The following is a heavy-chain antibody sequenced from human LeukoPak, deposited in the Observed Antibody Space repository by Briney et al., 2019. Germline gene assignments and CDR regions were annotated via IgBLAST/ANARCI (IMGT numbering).Heavy chain of an antibody. D-gene: IGHD3-16*01. CDR2: IYYSGST. J-gene: IGHJ4*02. V-gene: IGHV4-39*07. CDR1: GGSISSSSYY. CDR3: ARDYLYDYVWGRTFDY. Sequence: SETLSLTCTVSGGSISSSSYYWGWIRQPPGKGLEWIGSIYYSGSTYYNPSLKSRVTISVDTSKNQFSLKLSSVTAADTAVYYCARDYLYDYVWGRTFDYWGQGTLVTVSS.